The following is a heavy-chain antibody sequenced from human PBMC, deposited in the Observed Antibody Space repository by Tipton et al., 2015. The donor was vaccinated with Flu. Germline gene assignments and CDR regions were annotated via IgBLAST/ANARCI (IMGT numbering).Heavy chain of an antibody. D-gene: IGHD2-2*02. CDR3: ARPHTPYFYGMDV. J-gene: IGHJ6*02. V-gene: IGHV4-39*07. CDR1: GGSINSDSYY. CDR2: IYYTGTT. Sequence: TLSLTCTVPGGSINSDSYYWGWIRQTPGKGLQWIGSIYYTGTTSYNPSLQGRVTISADRSKNQFSLEMSSLTAADTAVYYCARPHTPYFYGMDVWGQGTTVTVSS.